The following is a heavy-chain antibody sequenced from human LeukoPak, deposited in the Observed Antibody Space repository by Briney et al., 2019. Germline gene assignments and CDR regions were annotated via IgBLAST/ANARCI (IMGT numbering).Heavy chain of an antibody. V-gene: IGHV4-39*02. D-gene: IGHD3-9*01. J-gene: IGHJ6*03. CDR1: GGSISSSSYY. CDR3: ARSELRYFGWLPHYYYMDV. Sequence: SETLSLTCTVSGGSISSSSYYWGWIRQPPGKGLEWIGSIYYSGSTYYNPSLKSRVTISVDTSKNPFSLKLSSVTAADTAVYYCARSELRYFGWLPHYYYMDVWAKGTTVTIPS. CDR2: IYYSGST.